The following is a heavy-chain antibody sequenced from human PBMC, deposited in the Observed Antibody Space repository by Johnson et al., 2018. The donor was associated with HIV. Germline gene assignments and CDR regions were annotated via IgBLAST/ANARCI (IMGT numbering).Heavy chain of an antibody. CDR1: GFIFSNAW. Sequence: QVQLVESGGGLVKPGGSLRLSCAASGFIFSNAWMHWVRQAPGKGLEWVAVISYDGSNKYYADSVKGRFTISRDNSKNTLYLQMNSLRAEDTAVYYCARLEELLRAFDIWGQGTMVTVS. J-gene: IGHJ3*02. D-gene: IGHD1-26*01. V-gene: IGHV3-30-3*01. CDR3: ARLEELLRAFDI. CDR2: ISYDGSNK.